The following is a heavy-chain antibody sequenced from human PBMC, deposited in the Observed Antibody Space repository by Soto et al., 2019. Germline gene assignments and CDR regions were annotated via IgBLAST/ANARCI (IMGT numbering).Heavy chain of an antibody. J-gene: IGHJ4*02. Sequence: SQTLSLTCAISGDSVSRNSAAWNWIRQSPSKGLEWLGRTYYRSRWSNDYALSVEGRITINPDTSKNQFSLQLNSVTPEDTAVYYCAREDGSGWYRLPFDYWGQGILVTVSS. CDR2: TYYRSRWSN. D-gene: IGHD6-19*01. V-gene: IGHV6-1*01. CDR3: AREDGSGWYRLPFDY. CDR1: GDSVSRNSAA.